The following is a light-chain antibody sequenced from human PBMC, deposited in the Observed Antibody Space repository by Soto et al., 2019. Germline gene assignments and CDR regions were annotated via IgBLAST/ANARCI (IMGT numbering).Light chain of an antibody. CDR2: DAS. Sequence: VLTQSPATLSLSPGERATVSCRASQSVSSYLAWYQQKPGQAPRLLIYDASNRATGIPARFSGTGSGTDFTLTISSLEPEDFAVYYCQQRSNWPPGWTFGQGTKVDI. V-gene: IGKV3-11*01. J-gene: IGKJ1*01. CDR1: QSVSSY. CDR3: QQRSNWPPGWT.